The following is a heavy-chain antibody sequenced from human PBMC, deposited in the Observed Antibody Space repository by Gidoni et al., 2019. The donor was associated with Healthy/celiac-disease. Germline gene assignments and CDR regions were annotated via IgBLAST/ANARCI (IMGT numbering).Heavy chain of an antibody. Sequence: EVQLVASGGVVVQPGGSLRLSCAASGFTFDDYAMHWVRQAPGKGLEWVSIISWDGGSNYYADSVKGRFTISRDNSKNSLYLQMNSLRAEDTALYYCVGYCSSTSCYGVPWGQGTLVTVSS. D-gene: IGHD2-2*01. CDR3: VGYCSSTSCYGVP. J-gene: IGHJ5*02. CDR2: ISWDGGSN. CDR1: GFTFDDYA. V-gene: IGHV3-43D*03.